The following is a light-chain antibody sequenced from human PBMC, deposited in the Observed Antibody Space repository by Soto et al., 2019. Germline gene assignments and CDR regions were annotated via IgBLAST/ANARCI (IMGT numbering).Light chain of an antibody. J-gene: IGKJ4*01. Sequence: DILMTQSPATLSLSPGGRATLSCRASQSVSSNLAWYQQKPGQAPRLLIQRASTRATGIPARFSGSGSGTEFTLTISSLQSEDFAVYYCQQYNNWPLTFGGGTKVKIK. CDR3: QQYNNWPLT. V-gene: IGKV3-15*01. CDR1: QSVSSN. CDR2: RAS.